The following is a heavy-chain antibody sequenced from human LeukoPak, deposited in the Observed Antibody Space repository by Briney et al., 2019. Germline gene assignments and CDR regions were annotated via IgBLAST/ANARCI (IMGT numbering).Heavy chain of an antibody. D-gene: IGHD2-15*01. Sequence: ASVKVSCKASGYTFTSYGISWVRQAPGQGLEWMGWISAYNSNTSYAQKLQGRVTMTTDTSTSTAYMELRSLRSDDTAVYYCARDYCSGGSCPFDYWGQGTLVTVSS. J-gene: IGHJ4*02. CDR2: ISAYNSNT. V-gene: IGHV1-18*01. CDR3: ARDYCSGGSCPFDY. CDR1: GYTFTSYG.